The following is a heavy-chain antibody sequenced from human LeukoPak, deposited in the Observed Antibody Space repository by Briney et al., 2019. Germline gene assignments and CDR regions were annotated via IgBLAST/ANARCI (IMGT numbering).Heavy chain of an antibody. J-gene: IGHJ4*02. CDR1: GLTFSNYG. V-gene: IGHV1-18*01. Sequence: ASVKVSCKASGLTFSNYGITWVRQAPGQGLEWVGWISAYDGNTNYAQKFQGRVTMTTDTSTSTAYMELSSLRSEDTAVYYCARGLVVVPAASPPTLDYWGQGTLVTVSS. D-gene: IGHD2-2*01. CDR3: ARGLVVVPAASPPTLDY. CDR2: ISAYDGNT.